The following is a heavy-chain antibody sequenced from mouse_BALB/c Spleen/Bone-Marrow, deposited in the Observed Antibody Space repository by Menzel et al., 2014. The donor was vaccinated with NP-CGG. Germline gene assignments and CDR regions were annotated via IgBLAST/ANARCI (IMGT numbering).Heavy chain of an antibody. CDR1: GYTFTNYW. Sequence: VQLQQPGAELTKPGASVTMSCKASGYTFTNYWIHWIKQRPGQGLEWIGYINPGTGYTDYNPNFKGKATLTADKSSITAYMQLGSLTSEGSSVYYCARETGTYVMDYWGQGPSVPVAS. V-gene: IGHV1-7*01. J-gene: IGHJ4*01. CDR2: INPGTGYT. D-gene: IGHD4-1*01. CDR3: ARETGTYVMDY.